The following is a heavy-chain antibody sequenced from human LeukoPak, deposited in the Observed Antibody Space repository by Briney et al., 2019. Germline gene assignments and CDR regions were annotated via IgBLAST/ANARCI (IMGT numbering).Heavy chain of an antibody. D-gene: IGHD3-10*01. Sequence: SETLSLTCAVSGGSISSSNWWAWVRQPPGKGLEWIGYVSSNEGTNYNPSLKSRVTILVDTSKNQFSLKLRSVTAADTAVYYCARVRSYYGSVTGRSYYFDYWGQGTLVTVSS. V-gene: IGHV4-4*02. CDR1: GGSISSSNW. CDR2: VSSNEGT. CDR3: ARVRSYYGSVTGRSYYFDY. J-gene: IGHJ4*02.